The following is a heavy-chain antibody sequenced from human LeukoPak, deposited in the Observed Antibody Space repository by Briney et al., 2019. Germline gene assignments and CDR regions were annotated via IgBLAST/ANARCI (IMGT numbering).Heavy chain of an antibody. CDR1: GDSVSSNSAA. J-gene: IGHJ4*02. V-gene: IGHV6-1*01. CDR3: ARVTEKQYLPFDS. CDR2: TYYKSRWYN. Sequence: SQTLSLTCAISGDSVSSNSAAWNWIRQSPSRGLEWLGRTYYKSRWYNEYALSVKSRISINPDTSKNQFSLQLNSVTPEDTAVYYCARVTEKQYLPFDSWGQGTLVTVSS. D-gene: IGHD6-19*01.